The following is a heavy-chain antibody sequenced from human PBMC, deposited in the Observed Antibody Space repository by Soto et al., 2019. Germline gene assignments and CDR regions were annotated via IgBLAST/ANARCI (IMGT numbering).Heavy chain of an antibody. CDR2: ISGSGGST. Sequence: GGSLRLSCAASGFTFSSYAMSWVRQAPGKGLEWVSAISGSGGSTYYADSVKGRFTISRDNSKNTLYLQMNSLRAEDTAVYYCAKDADYGDYPTLGWYFDLWGRGTLVTVSS. V-gene: IGHV3-23*01. CDR3: AKDADYGDYPTLGWYFDL. J-gene: IGHJ2*01. CDR1: GFTFSSYA. D-gene: IGHD4-17*01.